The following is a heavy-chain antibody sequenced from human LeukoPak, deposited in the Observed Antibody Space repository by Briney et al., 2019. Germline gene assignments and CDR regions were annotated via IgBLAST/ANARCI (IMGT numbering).Heavy chain of an antibody. D-gene: IGHD3-10*01. CDR1: GHTFTSYG. CDR2: ISAYNGNT. Sequence: GASVKVSCKASGHTFTSYGISWVRQAPGQGLEWMGWISAYNGNTNYAQKLQGRVTVTTDTSTSTAYMELRSLRSDDTAVYYCARDRVTTMVQFDIWGQGTMVTVSS. V-gene: IGHV1-18*01. CDR3: ARDRVTTMVQFDI. J-gene: IGHJ3*02.